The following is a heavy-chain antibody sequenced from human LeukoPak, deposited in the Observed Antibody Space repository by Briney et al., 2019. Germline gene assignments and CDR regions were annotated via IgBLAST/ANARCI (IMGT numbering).Heavy chain of an antibody. Sequence: SETLSLTCSVSGGSISNYYWSWLRKSPGKRLDWIGHIYYTGSTTYNPSLKSRVTISVDTSRNQFSLKVNSVTAADTAVYYCARHKFGRGLDDWGQGTLVTVSS. D-gene: IGHD3-10*01. V-gene: IGHV4-59*08. CDR3: ARHKFGRGLDD. CDR1: GGSISNYY. CDR2: IYYTGST. J-gene: IGHJ4*02.